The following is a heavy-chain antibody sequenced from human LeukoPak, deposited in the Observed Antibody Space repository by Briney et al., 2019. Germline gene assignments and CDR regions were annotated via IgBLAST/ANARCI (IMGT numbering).Heavy chain of an antibody. CDR1: VGSIRSYY. Sequence: SETLSLTCTVSVGSIRSYYWSWVRQPAGKGLEWIGRIYTSGSSNYNPSLKSRVTMSLDTSRNQFSLKLTSVTAADTALYYCATTPQWLGAFDIRGQGTMVTVSS. D-gene: IGHD6-19*01. CDR2: IYTSGSS. CDR3: ATTPQWLGAFDI. V-gene: IGHV4-4*07. J-gene: IGHJ3*02.